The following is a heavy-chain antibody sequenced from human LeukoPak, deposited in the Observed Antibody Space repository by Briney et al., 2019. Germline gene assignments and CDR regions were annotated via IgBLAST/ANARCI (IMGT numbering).Heavy chain of an antibody. CDR1: GGSISSGGYY. V-gene: IGHV4-31*03. CDR2: IYYSGST. D-gene: IGHD3-22*01. J-gene: IGHJ6*02. CDR3: ARDERHYEDYYGMDV. Sequence: SETLSLTCTVSGGSISSGGYYWSWIRQHPGKGLEWIGYIYYSGSTYYNPSLKSRVTISVDTSKNQFSLKLSPVTAADTAVYYCARDERHYEDYYGMDVWGQGTTVTVSS.